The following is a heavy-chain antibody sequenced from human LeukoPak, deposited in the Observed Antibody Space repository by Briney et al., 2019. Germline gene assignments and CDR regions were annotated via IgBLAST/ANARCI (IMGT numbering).Heavy chain of an antibody. J-gene: IGHJ4*02. CDR3: ARGKWELLRPYFDY. Sequence: SCKVSGYTLTELSMHWVRQAPGKGLEWVAVMSYDGSSKYYADSVKGRFTISRDNSKNTLYLQMNSLRAEDTAVYYCARGKWELLRPYFDYWGQGTLVTVSS. D-gene: IGHD1-26*01. CDR1: GYTLTELS. CDR2: MSYDGSSK. V-gene: IGHV3-30*04.